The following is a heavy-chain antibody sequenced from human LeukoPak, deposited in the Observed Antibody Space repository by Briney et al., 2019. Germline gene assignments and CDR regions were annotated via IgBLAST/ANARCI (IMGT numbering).Heavy chain of an antibody. J-gene: IGHJ5*02. D-gene: IGHD2-2*01. CDR3: AKTYCSSTSCYSAWFDP. Sequence: GASVKVSCKASGGTFSSYAISWVRQAPGQGLEWMGGIIPIFGTVNYAQKFQGRVTITTDESTSTAYMELSSLRSEDTAVYYCAKTYCSSTSCYSAWFDPWGQGTLVTVSS. CDR1: GGTFSSYA. CDR2: IIPIFGTV. V-gene: IGHV1-69*05.